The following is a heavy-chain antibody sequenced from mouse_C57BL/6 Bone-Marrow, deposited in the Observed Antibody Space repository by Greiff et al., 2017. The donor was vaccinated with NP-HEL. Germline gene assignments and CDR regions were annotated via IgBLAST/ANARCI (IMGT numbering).Heavy chain of an antibody. V-gene: IGHV10-1*01. D-gene: IGHD4-1*01. Sequence: EVQGVESGGGLVQPKGSLKLSCAASGFSFNTYAMNWVRQAPGKGLEWVARIRSKSNNYATYYADSVKDRFTISRDDSESMLYLQMNNLKTEDTAMYYCVRHSWDEAYWGQGTLVTVSA. CDR3: VRHSWDEAY. CDR1: GFSFNTYA. J-gene: IGHJ3*01. CDR2: IRSKSNNYAT.